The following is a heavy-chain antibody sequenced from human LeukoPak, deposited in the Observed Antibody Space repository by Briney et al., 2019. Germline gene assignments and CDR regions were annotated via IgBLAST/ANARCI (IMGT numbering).Heavy chain of an antibody. D-gene: IGHD5-12*01. CDR1: GFTFRSFW. CDR3: AREFTGYGNTDY. V-gene: IGHV3-7*03. J-gene: IGHJ4*02. Sequence: GGSLRLSCSGFGFTFRSFWMGWVRQAPGKGLEWVANIKFDGTATNYVDSVRGRFTISRDNAKNTLYLQMNSLRADDTAVYYCAREFTGYGNTDYWGQGTLVTVSS. CDR2: IKFDGTAT.